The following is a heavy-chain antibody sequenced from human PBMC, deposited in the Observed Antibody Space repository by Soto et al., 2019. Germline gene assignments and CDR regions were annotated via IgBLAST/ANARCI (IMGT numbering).Heavy chain of an antibody. J-gene: IGHJ4*02. D-gene: IGHD3-3*01. V-gene: IGHV1-8*01. CDR2: MNPNSGNT. CDR1: GYTFTSYD. CDR3: ARGTPDFWSGYYLYYFDY. Sequence: ASVKVSCKASGYTFTSYDINWVRQATGQGLEWMGWMNPNSGNTGYAQKFQGRVTMTRNTSISTAYMEPSSLRSEDTAVYYCARGTPDFWSGYYLYYFDYWGQGTLVTVSS.